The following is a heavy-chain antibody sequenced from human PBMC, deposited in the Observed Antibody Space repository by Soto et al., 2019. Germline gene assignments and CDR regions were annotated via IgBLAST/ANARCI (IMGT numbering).Heavy chain of an antibody. J-gene: IGHJ6*02. CDR2: SSGCGGST. Sequence: QVQLVESGGGLVEPGGSLRLSCAASGFSVGDNYMTWIRQAPGKGLEWLSYSSGCGGSTNYAGSVKGRFTISRDNAKTSRFLQLDSLSAEDTAVYFCARSSGRMHVFTFDYGLEVWGQGTTVTVS. CDR3: ARSSGRMHVFTFDYGLEV. V-gene: IGHV3-11*06. CDR1: GFSVGDNY. D-gene: IGHD3-16*01.